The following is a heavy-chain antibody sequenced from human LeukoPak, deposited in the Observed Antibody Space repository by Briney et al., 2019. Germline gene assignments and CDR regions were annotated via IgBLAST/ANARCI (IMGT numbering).Heavy chain of an antibody. CDR3: ARRYEAAAGTDY. J-gene: IGHJ4*02. V-gene: IGHV3-43*02. D-gene: IGHD6-13*01. CDR2: ISGDGGST. Sequence: QPGGSLRLSCAASGFTFDDYAMHWVRHAPGKGLEWVSLISGDGGSTYYADSVRGRFTISRDNSKNSLYLQMNSLRTEDTALYYCARRYEAAAGTDYWGQGTLVTVSS. CDR1: GFTFDDYA.